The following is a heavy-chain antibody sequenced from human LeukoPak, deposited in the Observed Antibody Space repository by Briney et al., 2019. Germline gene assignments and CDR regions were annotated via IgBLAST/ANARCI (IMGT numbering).Heavy chain of an antibody. V-gene: IGHV1-18*01. CDR3: ARAQQQLDSGFDY. D-gene: IGHD6-13*01. CDR1: GYPFTSYG. CDR2: ISAYT. Sequence: ASVKVSCKASGYPFTSYGITWVRQAPGQGLEWMGWISAYTNYAQKFQGRVTVTTDTSTSTAYMDLRSLRSDDTAVYYCARAQQQLDSGFDYWGQGTLVTVSS. J-gene: IGHJ4*02.